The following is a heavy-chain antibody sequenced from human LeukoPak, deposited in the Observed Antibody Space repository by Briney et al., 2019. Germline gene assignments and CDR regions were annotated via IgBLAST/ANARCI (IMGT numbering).Heavy chain of an antibody. D-gene: IGHD3-22*01. CDR1: GVSISGYY. CDR3: ARKSSSYYYRAFDI. Sequence: PSETLSLTCTVSGVSISGYYWSWIRQPPGKGLEWIGEINHSGSTNYNPSLKSRVTISVDTSKNQFSLKLSSVTAADTAVYYCARKSSSYYYRAFDIWGQGTMVTVSS. CDR2: INHSGST. J-gene: IGHJ3*02. V-gene: IGHV4-34*01.